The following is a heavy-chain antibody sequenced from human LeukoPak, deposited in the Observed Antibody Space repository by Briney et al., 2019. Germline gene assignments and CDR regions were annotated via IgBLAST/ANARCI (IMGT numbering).Heavy chain of an antibody. J-gene: IGHJ4*02. V-gene: IGHV3-11*01. CDR3: ARDYYDSSGYQYYY. D-gene: IGHD3-22*01. CDR2: ISSSGSTI. Sequence: PGGSLRLSCAASGFTFSDYYMSWIPQAPGKGLEWVSYISSSGSTIYYADSVKGRFTISRDNAKNSLYLQMNSLRAEDTAVYYCARDYYDSSGYQYYYWGQGTLVTVSS. CDR1: GFTFSDYY.